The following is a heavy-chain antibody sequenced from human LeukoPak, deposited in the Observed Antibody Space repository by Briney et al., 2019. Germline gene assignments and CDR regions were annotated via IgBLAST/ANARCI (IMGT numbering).Heavy chain of an antibody. CDR2: IHHSGST. V-gene: IGHV4-31*03. Sequence: SETLSLTCTVSGGSISSGGYYWSWIRQHPGKGLEWIGYIHHSGSTYYNPSLKSRVTISVDTSKNQFSLKLSSVTAADTAVYYCARVGGYYDSSGSSWFDPWGQGTLVTVSS. J-gene: IGHJ5*02. CDR1: GGSISSGGYY. D-gene: IGHD3-22*01. CDR3: ARVGGYYDSSGSSWFDP.